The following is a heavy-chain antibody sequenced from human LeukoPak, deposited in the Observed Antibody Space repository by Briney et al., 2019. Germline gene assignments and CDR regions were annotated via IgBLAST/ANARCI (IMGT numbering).Heavy chain of an antibody. D-gene: IGHD3-3*01. Sequence: GGSLRLSCAASGFTFSSYGMHWVRQAPGKGLEWVAFIRYDGSNKYYADSVKGRFTISRDNSKNTLYLQMNSLRAEDTAVYYCAWGLEWLLGGGYWGQGTLVTVSS. CDR2: IRYDGSNK. CDR3: AWGLEWLLGGGY. CDR1: GFTFSSYG. J-gene: IGHJ4*02. V-gene: IGHV3-30*02.